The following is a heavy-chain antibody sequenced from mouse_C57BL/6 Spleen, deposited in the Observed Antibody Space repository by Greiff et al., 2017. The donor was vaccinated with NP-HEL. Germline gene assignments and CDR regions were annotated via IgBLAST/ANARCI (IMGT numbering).Heavy chain of an antibody. Sequence: EVQLVESGGGLVKPGGSLKLSCAASGFTFSDYGMHWVRQAPEKGLEWVAYISSGSSTIYYADTVKGRFTISRDNAKNTLFLQMTSLRSADTAMYYCARNYDFTWFACWGQGTLVTVSA. D-gene: IGHD2-4*01. CDR1: GFTFSDYG. J-gene: IGHJ3*01. CDR3: ARNYDFTWFAC. V-gene: IGHV5-17*01. CDR2: ISSGSSTI.